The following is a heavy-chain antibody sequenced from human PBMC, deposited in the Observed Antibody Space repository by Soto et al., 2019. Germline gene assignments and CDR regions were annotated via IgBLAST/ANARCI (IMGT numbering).Heavy chain of an antibody. CDR2: ISYDGTNK. Sequence: ESGGGVVPPGTSLRLSCAASGFTFSTYGMHWVRQTPGKGLEWVALISYDGTNKYYADSVKGRFTISRDNSKNTLYLQMNSLSAEDTAVYYCAKDLQAYGDYDYYCYGLDVWGQGTTVSVSS. V-gene: IGHV3-30*18. D-gene: IGHD4-17*01. J-gene: IGHJ6*02. CDR3: AKDLQAYGDYDYYCYGLDV. CDR1: GFTFSTYG.